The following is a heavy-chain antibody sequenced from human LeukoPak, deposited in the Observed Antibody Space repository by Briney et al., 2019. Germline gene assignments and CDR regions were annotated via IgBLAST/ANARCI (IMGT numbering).Heavy chain of an antibody. D-gene: IGHD3-10*01. CDR2: ISERGGST. J-gene: IGHJ4*02. CDR1: GITLSNYG. CDR3: AKRGIVIRAVIIIGFHKEAYYFDY. V-gene: IGHV3-23*01. Sequence: GGSLRLSCVVSGITLSNYGMSWVRQAPGKGLEWVSGISERGGSTNYADSVKGRFIISRDTSKNTVYLQMNSLRVEDTAVYSCAKRGIVIRAVIIIGFHKEAYYFDYWGQGILVTVSS.